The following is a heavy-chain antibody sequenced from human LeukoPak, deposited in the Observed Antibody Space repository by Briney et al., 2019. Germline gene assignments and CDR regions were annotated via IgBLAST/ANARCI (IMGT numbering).Heavy chain of an antibody. V-gene: IGHV3-30*02. CDR1: GFTFSSYG. CDR3: ARVEASGYDYGAFDY. D-gene: IGHD5-12*01. J-gene: IGHJ4*02. CDR2: IRYDGSNK. Sequence: PGGSLRLSCAASGFTFSSYGMHWVRQAPGKGLEWVAFIRYDGSNKYYADSVKGRFTISRDNSKNTLNLQMNSLRAEDTAVYYCARVEASGYDYGAFDYWGQGTLVTVSS.